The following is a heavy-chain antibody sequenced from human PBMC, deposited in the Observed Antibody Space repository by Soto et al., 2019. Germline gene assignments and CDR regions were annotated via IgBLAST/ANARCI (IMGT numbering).Heavy chain of an antibody. D-gene: IGHD3-3*01. CDR1: GGSISSGGYY. CDR2: IYYSGST. J-gene: IGHJ5*02. V-gene: IGHV4-31*03. CDR3: ARDEAIFGSGSSSWFDP. Sequence: QVQLQESGPGLVKPSQTLSLTCTVSGGSISSGGYYWSWIRQHPGKGLEWIGYIYYSGSTYYNPSLKSRVTISVDTSKNQFSLKLSSVTAADTAMYYCARDEAIFGSGSSSWFDPWGQGTLVTVSS.